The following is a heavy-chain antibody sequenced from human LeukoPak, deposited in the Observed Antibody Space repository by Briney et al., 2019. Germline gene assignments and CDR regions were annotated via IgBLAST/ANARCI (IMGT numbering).Heavy chain of an antibody. CDR1: GFTFSSYG. CDR3: AKIKSTSFGNYYYYMDV. Sequence: PGGSLRLSCAASGFTFSSYGMSWVRQAPGKGLEWVSAISGSGGSTYYADSVKGRFTISRDNSKNTLYLQMNSLRAEDTAVYYCAKIKSTSFGNYYYYMDVWGKGTTVTISS. J-gene: IGHJ6*03. D-gene: IGHD2-2*01. V-gene: IGHV3-23*01. CDR2: ISGSGGST.